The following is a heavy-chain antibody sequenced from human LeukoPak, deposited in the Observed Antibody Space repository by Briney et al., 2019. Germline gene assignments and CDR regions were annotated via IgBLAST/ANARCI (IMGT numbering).Heavy chain of an antibody. CDR2: IKQDGSET. D-gene: IGHD3-16*01. V-gene: IGHV3-7*01. CDR1: GFTFSSHW. CDR3: ARSPRRGEFGY. Sequence: TGGSLRLSCAASGFTFSSHWMSWVRQAPGKGLEWVANIKQDGSETYYVDSVKGRFTISRDNTQNSLYLQMNSLGADDTALYYCARSPRRGEFGYWGQGTLVTVSS. J-gene: IGHJ4*02.